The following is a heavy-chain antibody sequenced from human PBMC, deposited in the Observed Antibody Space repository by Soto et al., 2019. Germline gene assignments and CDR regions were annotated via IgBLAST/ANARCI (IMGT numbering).Heavy chain of an antibody. D-gene: IGHD3-10*01. CDR3: ARGYGSGSYYNHYYYYYGMDF. CDR2: INPNSGGT. Sequence: GASVKVSCKASGYTFTGYYMHWVRQAPGQGLEWMGWINPNSGGTNYAQKFQGWVTMTRDTSISTAYMELSRLRSDDTAVYYCARGYGSGSYYNHYYYYYGMDFWGQGTTVTVSS. CDR1: GYTFTGYY. V-gene: IGHV1-2*04. J-gene: IGHJ6*02.